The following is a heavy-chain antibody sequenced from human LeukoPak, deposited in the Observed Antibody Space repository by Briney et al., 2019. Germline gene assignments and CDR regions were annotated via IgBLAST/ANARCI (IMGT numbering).Heavy chain of an antibody. CDR3: ASAPPRVVGPTPYDAFDI. J-gene: IGHJ3*02. Sequence: PGESLKISCKGSGYSFTSYWIGWVRQMPGKGLEWMGIIYPGDSDTRYSPSFQGQVTISADKSISTAYLQWSSLKASDTAMYYCASAPPRVVGPTPYDAFDIWGQGTMVTVSS. V-gene: IGHV5-51*01. CDR1: GYSFTSYW. D-gene: IGHD1-26*01. CDR2: IYPGDSDT.